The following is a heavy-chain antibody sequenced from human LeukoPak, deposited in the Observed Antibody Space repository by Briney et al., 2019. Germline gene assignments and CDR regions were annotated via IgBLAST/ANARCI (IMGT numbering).Heavy chain of an antibody. D-gene: IGHD2-2*02. CDR3: ARVIGGVVVPAAIDR. CDR2: ISSSSSYI. CDR1: GFTFSSYA. J-gene: IGHJ4*02. Sequence: GGSLRLSCAASGFTFSSYAMHWVRQAPGKGLEWVSSISSSSSYIYYADSVKGRFTISRDNAKNSLYLQMNSLRAEDTAVYYCARVIGGVVVPAAIDRWGQGTLVTVSS. V-gene: IGHV3-21*01.